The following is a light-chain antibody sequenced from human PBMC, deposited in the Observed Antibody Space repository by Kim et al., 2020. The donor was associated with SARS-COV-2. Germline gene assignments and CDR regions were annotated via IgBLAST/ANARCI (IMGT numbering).Light chain of an antibody. V-gene: IGLV3-19*01. CDR1: SLRSYY. CDR2: GKN. J-gene: IGLJ2*01. CDR3: NSRDSNDNVV. Sequence: SSELTQDPAVSVALRQTVRITCQGDSLRSYYATWYQHKPGQAPILVIYGKNNRPSGIPDRFSGSSSGNTASLTITGTQAGDEADYYCNSRDSNDNVVFGGGTQLTVL.